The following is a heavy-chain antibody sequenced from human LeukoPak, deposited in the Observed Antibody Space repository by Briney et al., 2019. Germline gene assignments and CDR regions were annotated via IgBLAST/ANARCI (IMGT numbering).Heavy chain of an antibody. CDR3: ARGLGPTNWHYYMDV. V-gene: IGHV4-38-2*02. D-gene: IGHD3/OR15-3a*01. CDR1: DYSISADYF. CDR2: VYHTGST. J-gene: IGHJ6*03. Sequence: SETLSLTCTVSDYSISADYFWGWIRQPPGKGLEWIGSVYHTGSTFYNPSLQSRLTISVDTSKNQFSLQLRSVTAADTALYHCARGLGPTNWHYYMDVWGKGTTVTVSS.